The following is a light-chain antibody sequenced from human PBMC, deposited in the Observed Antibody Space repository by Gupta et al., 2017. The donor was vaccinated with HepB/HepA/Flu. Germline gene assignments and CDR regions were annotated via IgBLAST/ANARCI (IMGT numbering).Light chain of an antibody. CDR3: ATWDDSLSGVV. V-gene: IGLV1-47*01. CDR2: RNN. J-gene: IGLJ2*01. Sequence: QSVLTQPPAASVTPGQRVTISCSGSSPNIGSHYVYWYQQLPGTAPKLLIYRNNQRPSGVPDRSSVSKSGTSAALAISGLRSEDEADYYCATWDDSLSGVVFGGGTKLTVL. CDR1: SPNIGSHY.